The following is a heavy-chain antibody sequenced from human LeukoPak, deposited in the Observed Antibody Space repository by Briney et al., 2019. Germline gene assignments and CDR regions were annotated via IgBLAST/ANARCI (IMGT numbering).Heavy chain of an antibody. CDR1: GGSFSGYY. CDR3: ARRYGYYGSGSYSSNFDY. CDR2: INHSGST. D-gene: IGHD3-10*01. J-gene: IGHJ4*02. Sequence: SETLSLTCAVYGGSFSGYYWSWIRQPPGKGLEWIGEINHSGSTNYNPSLKSRVTISVDTSKNQFSLKLSSVTAADTAVHYCARRYGYYGSGSYSSNFDYWGQGTLVTVSS. V-gene: IGHV4-34*01.